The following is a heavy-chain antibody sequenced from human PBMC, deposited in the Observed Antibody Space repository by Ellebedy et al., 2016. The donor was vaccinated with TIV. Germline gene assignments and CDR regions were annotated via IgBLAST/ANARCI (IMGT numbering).Heavy chain of an antibody. V-gene: IGHV3-11*03. Sequence: GESLKISCAASGFTFSDYYMSWIRQAPGKGLEWVSYISSSSSYTNYADSVKGRFTISRDNAGNSVYLQMNSLRAEDTAVYYCARLGVIAAAGASDSWGQGTLVIVSS. CDR3: ARLGVIAAAGASDS. D-gene: IGHD6-13*01. J-gene: IGHJ4*02. CDR1: GFTFSDYY. CDR2: ISSSSSYT.